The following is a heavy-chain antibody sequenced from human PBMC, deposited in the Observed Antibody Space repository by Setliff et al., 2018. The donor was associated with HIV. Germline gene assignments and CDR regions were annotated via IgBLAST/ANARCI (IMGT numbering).Heavy chain of an antibody. CDR3: ASFFVTTVTNQDY. J-gene: IGHJ4*02. D-gene: IGHD4-17*01. Sequence: SETLSLTCAVYGGSFSGFYWTFIRQSPGKGLEWIGEVTHSGTTTYDPSLKRRITISVDTSKNQFSLKLTSVTAADTAMYYCASFFVTTVTNQDYWGQGTPVTVSS. CDR2: VTHSGTT. CDR1: GGSFSGFY. V-gene: IGHV4-34*01.